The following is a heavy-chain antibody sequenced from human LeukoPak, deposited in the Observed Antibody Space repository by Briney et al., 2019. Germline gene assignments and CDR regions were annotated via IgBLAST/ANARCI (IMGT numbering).Heavy chain of an antibody. CDR3: ARHKYVYDRGYFDY. CDR1: GGSISSSSYY. V-gene: IGHV4-39*01. J-gene: IGHJ4*02. D-gene: IGHD5/OR15-5a*01. CDR2: IYDSGST. Sequence: SETLSLTSTVSGGSISSSSYYWGWIREPPGKGREWIGRIYDSGSTYYNPSLKSRVTISLDTSKNQFSLKLSSVTAADTAVYYCARHKYVYDRGYFDYWGQGILVTVSS.